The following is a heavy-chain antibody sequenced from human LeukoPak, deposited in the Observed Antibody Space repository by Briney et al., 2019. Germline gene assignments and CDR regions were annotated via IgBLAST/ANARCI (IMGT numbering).Heavy chain of an antibody. J-gene: IGHJ3*02. Sequence: GRSLRLSCAASGFTFSSYGMHWVRQAPGKGLEWVAVIWYDGSNKYYADSVKGRFTISRDNSKNTLYLQMNSPRAEDTAVYYCARGYYYDSSGAFDIWGQGTMVTVSS. V-gene: IGHV3-33*01. CDR2: IWYDGSNK. D-gene: IGHD3-22*01. CDR1: GFTFSSYG. CDR3: ARGYYYDSSGAFDI.